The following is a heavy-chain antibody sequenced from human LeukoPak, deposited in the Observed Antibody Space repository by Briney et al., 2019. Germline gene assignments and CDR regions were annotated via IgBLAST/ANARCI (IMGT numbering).Heavy chain of an antibody. J-gene: IGHJ4*02. D-gene: IGHD3-3*01. Sequence: PSETLSLTCTVSGDSISSGGYYWCWIRQPPGKGPEGIGYIYHSGSTYYNPSLKSRVTISVDRSKNQFSLKLSSVTAADTAVYYCARVRYYDFWSGYYSYFDYWGQGTLVTVSS. CDR1: GDSISSGGYY. CDR3: ARVRYYDFWSGYYSYFDY. V-gene: IGHV4-30-2*01. CDR2: IYHSGST.